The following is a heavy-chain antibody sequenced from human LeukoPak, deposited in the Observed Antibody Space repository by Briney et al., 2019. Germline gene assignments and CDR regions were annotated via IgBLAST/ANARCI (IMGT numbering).Heavy chain of an antibody. CDR2: ISRNGDIT. CDR1: GFTFSDYA. Sequence: GGSERLPCSASGFTFSDYALHWVRQAPGKGLEFVSAISRNGDITYYADSVKGRFTISRDNSEGSLYLQMSSLTVEDTAIYYCVKPADGRYDSWGAGRLVSVSS. V-gene: IGHV3-64D*09. D-gene: IGHD5-24*01. J-gene: IGHJ4*02. CDR3: VKPADGRYDS.